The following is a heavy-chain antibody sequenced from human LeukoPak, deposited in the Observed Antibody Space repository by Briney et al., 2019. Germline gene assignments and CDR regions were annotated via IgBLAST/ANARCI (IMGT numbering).Heavy chain of an antibody. D-gene: IGHD3-10*01. CDR2: ISSYKGNT. J-gene: IGHJ4*02. CDR3: ARGGSGSYYARGGDY. V-gene: IGHV1-18*01. CDR1: GYTFTSYG. Sequence: ASVKLSCTASGYTFTSYGINWVRQAPGQGLEWMVWISSYKGNTNYAQKFQGRVTITTDTSTTTAFMELRSLISDDPAVYYCARGGSGSYYARGGDYWGQGTLVTVSS.